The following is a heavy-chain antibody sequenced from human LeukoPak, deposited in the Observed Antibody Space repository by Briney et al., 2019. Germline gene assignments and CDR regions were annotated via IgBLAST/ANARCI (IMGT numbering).Heavy chain of an antibody. J-gene: IGHJ6*03. CDR3: ARRAPHSSSWYGPKYYYMDV. Sequence: SGGSLRLSCAASGFTFSSYAMHWVRQAPGKGLEWVAVISYDGSNKYYADSVKGRFTISRDNSKNTLYLQMNSLRAEDTAVYYCARRAPHSSSWYGPKYYYMDVWGKGTTVTVSS. CDR2: ISYDGSNK. CDR1: GFTFSSYA. V-gene: IGHV3-30-3*01. D-gene: IGHD6-13*01.